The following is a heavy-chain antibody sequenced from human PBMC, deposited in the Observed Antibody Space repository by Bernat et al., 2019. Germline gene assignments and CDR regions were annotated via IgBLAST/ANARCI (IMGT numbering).Heavy chain of an antibody. CDR1: GFSFSSYW. V-gene: IGHV3-74*01. Sequence: EVQLVESGGGLVQPGGSLRVSCAASGFSFSSYWMHWVRQAPGEGLVWVSCINGDGVRTRDADSVKGRFTISRDNSKNTLYLQMNSLRPEDTAVYYCAKDHPYGMDVWGQGTTVTVSS. CDR2: INGDGVRT. J-gene: IGHJ6*01. CDR3: AKDHPYGMDV.